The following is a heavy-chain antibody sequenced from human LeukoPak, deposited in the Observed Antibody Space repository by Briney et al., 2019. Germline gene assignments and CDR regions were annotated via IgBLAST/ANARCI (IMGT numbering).Heavy chain of an antibody. CDR2: ISGSGNNT. J-gene: IGHJ4*02. V-gene: IGHV3-23*01. CDR3: AKVLSRGSGSYYHTNVYYFDY. Sequence: GGSLRLSCAASGFTFSRYAMSWVRQAPGKGLEWASTISWVSVISGSGNNTYYADSVKGRFTISRDNSKNTLYLQMNSLRAEDTAVYYCAKVLSRGSGSYYHTNVYYFDYWGQGTLVTVSS. D-gene: IGHD3-10*01. CDR1: GFTFSRYA.